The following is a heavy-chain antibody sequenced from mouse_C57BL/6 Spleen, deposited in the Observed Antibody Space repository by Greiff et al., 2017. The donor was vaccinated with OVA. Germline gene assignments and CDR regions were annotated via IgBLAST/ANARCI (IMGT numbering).Heavy chain of an antibody. J-gene: IGHJ3*01. D-gene: IGHD1-1*01. CDR2: IYPSDSET. CDR1: GYTFTSYW. Sequence: VQLQQPGAELVRPGSSVKLSCKASGYTFTSYWMDWVKQRPGQGLEWIGNIYPSDSETHYNQKFKDKATLTVDKSSSTAYMQLSSLTSEDSAVYYCARGGYYGGGFAYWGQGTLVTVSA. CDR3: ARGGYYGGGFAY. V-gene: IGHV1-61*01.